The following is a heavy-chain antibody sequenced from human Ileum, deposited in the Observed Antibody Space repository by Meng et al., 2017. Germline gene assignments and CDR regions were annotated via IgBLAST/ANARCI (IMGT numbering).Heavy chain of an antibody. CDR3: ARHGGYYQGF. V-gene: IGHV4-4*02. Sequence: VQRKDSGLGLVKPSASLSLTCAVSSGSSTSDTYWSCVRLPPGKGLEWIGQISHSGSTFYNPSLKSRVTMSVDKSTSQFSLMLTSVTAADTAVYYCARHGGYYQGFWGQGTLVTVSS. CDR1: SGSSTSDTY. D-gene: IGHD4-23*01. J-gene: IGHJ4*02. CDR2: ISHSGST.